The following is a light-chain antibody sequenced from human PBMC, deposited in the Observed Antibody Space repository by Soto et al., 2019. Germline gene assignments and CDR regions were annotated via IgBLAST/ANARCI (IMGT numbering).Light chain of an antibody. V-gene: IGLV2-14*03. J-gene: IGLJ1*01. CDR2: DVT. CDR1: SSDVGGYNY. CDR3: SSYTSTSTLVV. Sequence: QSALTQPASVSGSPGQSITISCTGTSSDVGGYNYVSWYQQLPGTAPKLMIYDVTNRPSGVSNRFSGSKSGNTASLTISGLQAEDEAEYYCSSYTSTSTLVVFGTGTKLTVL.